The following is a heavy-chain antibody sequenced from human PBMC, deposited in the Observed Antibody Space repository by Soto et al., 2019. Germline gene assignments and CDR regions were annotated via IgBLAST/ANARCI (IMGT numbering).Heavy chain of an antibody. CDR3: ARVNYGDYYYGMDV. CDR2: ISYTGSA. V-gene: IGHV4-59*01. CDR1: GGSINYSY. J-gene: IGHJ6*02. D-gene: IGHD4-17*01. Sequence: SETLSLTCTVSGGSINYSYWTWIRQPPGKGLEWIGYISYTGSANYNASLKSRLTISVDTSKNQFSLKLSSVTAADTALYYCARVNYGDYYYGMDVWGRGTTVTVSS.